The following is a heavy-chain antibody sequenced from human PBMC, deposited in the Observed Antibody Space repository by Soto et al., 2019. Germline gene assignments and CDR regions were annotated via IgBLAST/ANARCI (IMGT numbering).Heavy chain of an antibody. V-gene: IGHV3-33*01. CDR3: ARVGNIFEAYYFDY. CDR2: IWYDGSNK. Sequence: QVQLVESGGGVVQPGRSLRLSCAASGFTFSSYGMHWVRQAPGKGLEWVAVIWYDGSNKYYADSVKGRFTISRDNSKNTLYLQMNSLRAEDTAVYYCARVGNIFEAYYFDYWGQGTLVTVSP. J-gene: IGHJ4*02. D-gene: IGHD1-26*01. CDR1: GFTFSSYG.